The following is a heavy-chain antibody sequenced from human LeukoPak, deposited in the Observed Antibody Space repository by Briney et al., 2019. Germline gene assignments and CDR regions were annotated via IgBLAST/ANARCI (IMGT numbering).Heavy chain of an antibody. CDR2: ILYDGSTQ. Sequence: GRSPRLSCAASGFTFSSFSMHWVRQAPGKGLEWLAVILYDGSTQYYADSVRGRFTASRDNSKDTLYLQMTSLRVEDTAVYYCARVDCRSTSCSPFDYWGQGTLVTVSS. CDR1: GFTFSSFS. D-gene: IGHD2-2*01. V-gene: IGHV3-30*04. J-gene: IGHJ4*02. CDR3: ARVDCRSTSCSPFDY.